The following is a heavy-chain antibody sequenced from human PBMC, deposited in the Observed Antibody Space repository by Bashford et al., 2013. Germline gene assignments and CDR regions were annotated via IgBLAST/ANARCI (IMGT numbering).Heavy chain of an antibody. CDR2: IIPIFGTA. Sequence: SVKVSCKASGGTFSSYAISWVRQAPGQGLEWMGGIIPIFGTANYAQKFQGRVTITADKSTSTAYMELSSLRSEDTAVYYCARDGEGITIFGVVIYPLYYYYYGMDVWGQGTTVTVSS. J-gene: IGHJ6*02. CDR1: GGTFSSYA. V-gene: IGHV1-69*06. CDR3: ARDGEGITIFGVVIYPLYYYYYGMDV. D-gene: IGHD3-3*01.